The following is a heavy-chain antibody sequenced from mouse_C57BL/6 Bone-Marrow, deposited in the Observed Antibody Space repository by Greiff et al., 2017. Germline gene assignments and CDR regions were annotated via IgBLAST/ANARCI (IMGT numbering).Heavy chain of an antibody. Sequence: VQLQQSGPELVKPGASVKISCKASGYTFTDYYMNWVKQSHGKSLEWIGDINPNNGGTSYNQKFKGKATLTVDKSSSTAYMELRSLTSEDSAVYYCARDPNAMDYWGQGASVTVSS. J-gene: IGHJ4*01. CDR3: ARDPNAMDY. CDR2: INPNNGGT. CDR1: GYTFTDYY. V-gene: IGHV1-26*01.